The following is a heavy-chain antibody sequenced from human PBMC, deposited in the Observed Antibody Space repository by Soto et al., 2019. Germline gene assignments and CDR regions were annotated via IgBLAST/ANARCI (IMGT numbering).Heavy chain of an antibody. V-gene: IGHV1-69*06. Sequence: QVQLVQSGAEVKQPGSSVKVSCKASVGTFSSYAISWVRQAPGQGREWMGGIIPIFGTANYAQKFQGSVTIIADKATSTAYMELSSLRSEDTAVYYCAPVAGRPGDSWFDPWGQGTLVTVSS. CDR2: IIPIFGTA. CDR1: VGTFSSYA. D-gene: IGHD6-19*01. CDR3: APVAGRPGDSWFDP. J-gene: IGHJ5*02.